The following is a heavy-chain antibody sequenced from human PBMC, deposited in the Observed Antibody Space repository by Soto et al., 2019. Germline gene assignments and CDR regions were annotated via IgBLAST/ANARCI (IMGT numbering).Heavy chain of an antibody. Sequence: GGSLRLSCAASGFTVSSNYMSWVRQAPGKGLEWVSVIYSGGSTYYADSVKGRFTISRDNSKNTLYLQMNSLRAEDTAVYYCARDSRPGYCSSTSCYSQEYHYYYGMDAWRQGTTVT. CDR3: ARDSRPGYCSSTSCYSQEYHYYYGMDA. V-gene: IGHV3-53*01. CDR1: GFTVSSNY. CDR2: IYSGGST. J-gene: IGHJ6*01. D-gene: IGHD2-2*02.